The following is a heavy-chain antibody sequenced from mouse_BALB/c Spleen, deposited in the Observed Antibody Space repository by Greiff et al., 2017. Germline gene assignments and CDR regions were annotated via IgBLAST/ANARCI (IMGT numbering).Heavy chain of an antibody. J-gene: IGHJ2*01. CDR2: INPNNGGT. CDR3: ARHYYGSSYFDY. Sequence: EVQLQQSGPELVKPGASVKIPCKASGYTFTDYNMDWVKQSHGKSLEWIGDINPNNGGTIYNQKFKGKATLTVDKSSSTAYMELRSLTSEDTAVYYCARHYYGSSYFDYWGQGTTLTVSS. D-gene: IGHD1-1*01. CDR1: GYTFTDYN. V-gene: IGHV1-18*01.